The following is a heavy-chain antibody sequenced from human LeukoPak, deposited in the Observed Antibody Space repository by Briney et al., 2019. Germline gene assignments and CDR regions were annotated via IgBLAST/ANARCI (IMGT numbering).Heavy chain of an antibody. V-gene: IGHV3-30*03. CDR1: GFTFRGYG. Sequence: GGSLRLSCEASGFTFRGYGMHWVRQSPGKGLEWVAVISYDGNAKAFADFVKGRFIISRDNPKNTLFLQMNSLRPEDTGLYYCARDRHSYGFTLAAWGQGTPVIVSS. D-gene: IGHD5-18*01. CDR2: ISYDGNAK. J-gene: IGHJ5*02. CDR3: ARDRHSYGFTLAA.